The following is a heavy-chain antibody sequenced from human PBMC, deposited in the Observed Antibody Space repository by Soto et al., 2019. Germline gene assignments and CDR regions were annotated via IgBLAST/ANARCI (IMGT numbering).Heavy chain of an antibody. Sequence: SETLSLTCTVSGGSIRSYYWTWIRQPPGKGLEWLGYIFYSGSTFYNPSLKSRVTVSIHTSKSQFSLQLTSVTAADTAVYYCARGAADTAMVDSWGQGTLVTVSS. CDR2: IFYSGST. D-gene: IGHD5-18*01. CDR3: ARGAADTAMVDS. J-gene: IGHJ4*02. V-gene: IGHV4-59*01. CDR1: GGSIRSYY.